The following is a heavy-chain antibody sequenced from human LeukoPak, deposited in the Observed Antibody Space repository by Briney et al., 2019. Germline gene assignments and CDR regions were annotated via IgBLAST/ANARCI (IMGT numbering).Heavy chain of an antibody. D-gene: IGHD1-1*01. Sequence: GGSLRLSCAASGFTVSSNYMSWVRQAPGKGLEWVSVIYGGVNTVYADSVQGRFTISRDNSKNTLYLQMSSLRAEDAAVYYCAKSPKTGFLFDYWGKGTLVTVSS. J-gene: IGHJ4*02. CDR2: IYGGVNT. CDR3: AKSPKTGFLFDY. CDR1: GFTVSSNY. V-gene: IGHV3-66*01.